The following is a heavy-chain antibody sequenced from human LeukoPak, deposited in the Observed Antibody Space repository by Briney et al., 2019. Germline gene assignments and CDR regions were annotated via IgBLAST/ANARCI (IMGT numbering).Heavy chain of an antibody. CDR2: IYYSGST. Sequence: SETLSLTCGVSGDSISSDGHSWSWIRQPPGKGLEWIGYIYYSGSTNCNPSLKSRVPISVDTSKHQFSLKLSSVTAADTAVYYCAREVGYYDSSGFLYYYYMDVWGKGTTVTVSS. CDR1: GDSISSDGHS. D-gene: IGHD3-22*01. J-gene: IGHJ6*03. CDR3: AREVGYYDSSGFLYYYYMDV. V-gene: IGHV4-61*08.